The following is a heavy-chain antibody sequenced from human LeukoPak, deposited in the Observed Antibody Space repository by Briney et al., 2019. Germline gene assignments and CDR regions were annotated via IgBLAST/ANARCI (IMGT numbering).Heavy chain of an antibody. CDR3: ARIGYSSSSNDY. J-gene: IGHJ4*02. V-gene: IGHV3-7*01. Sequence: GGSLRLSCAASGFTFTNYWMTWVRQAPGKGLEWVANIKQDGSVKYYADSMKGRFTISRDNARNSLYLQMNSLRVEDTAVYYCARIGYSSSSNDYWGQGTLVTVSS. CDR1: GFTFTNYW. CDR2: IKQDGSVK. D-gene: IGHD6-6*01.